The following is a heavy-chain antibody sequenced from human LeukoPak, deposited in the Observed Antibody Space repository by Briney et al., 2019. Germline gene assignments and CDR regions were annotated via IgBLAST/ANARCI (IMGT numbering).Heavy chain of an antibody. Sequence: GGSLRLSCAGSGYTFSSYAMSWVRQAPGKGLEWVSGISGSGSSTHYADSVKGRFTISRDTSTSTLYWLMLCLRDEYTFVYYCANELLWGQGTLVSVSS. V-gene: IGHV3-23*01. CDR2: ISGSGSST. J-gene: IGHJ4*02. CDR3: ANELL. CDR1: GYTFSSYA.